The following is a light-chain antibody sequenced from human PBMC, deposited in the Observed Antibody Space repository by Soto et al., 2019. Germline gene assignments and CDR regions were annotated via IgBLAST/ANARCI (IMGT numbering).Light chain of an antibody. CDR3: HQYNNWPHP. J-gene: IGKJ2*01. Sequence: ETVMTQSPATLSVSPGERAILSCRASQTISSNLAWYQQKPGQAPSLLIYGASTRATDIPARFSGGGSGTAFTLTISSRQSEDFAVYYCHQYNNWPHPFGQGTKLEI. CDR1: QTISSN. V-gene: IGKV3-15*01. CDR2: GAS.